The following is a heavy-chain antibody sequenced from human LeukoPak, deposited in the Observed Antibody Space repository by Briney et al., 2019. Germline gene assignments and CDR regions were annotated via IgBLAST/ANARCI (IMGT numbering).Heavy chain of an antibody. CDR1: GFTFSSYA. V-gene: IGHV3-23*01. CDR3: AKIETFNYDTSGRHWLDS. D-gene: IGHD3-16*01. CDR2: ISGSGSST. Sequence: GGSLRLSCAASGFTFSSYAMSWVRQAPGKGLEWVSVISGSGSSTSYADSVKGRFTISRDNSKNTLYLQMNSLRTDDTAVYYCAKIETFNYDTSGRHWLDSWGQGTLVTVSS. J-gene: IGHJ5*01.